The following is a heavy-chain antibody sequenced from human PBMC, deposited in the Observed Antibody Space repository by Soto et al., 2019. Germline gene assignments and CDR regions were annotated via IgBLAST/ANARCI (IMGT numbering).Heavy chain of an antibody. Sequence: QVQLVQSGAEVKKPGASVKVSCKASGFTFSTNDINWVRQAPGQGLQWMGWVNANVDATDSPQEFKGRVTMTWNASISTAYMELSNLKSDDTAVYYCAREVVDGSSLWLDPWGQGTLVTVSS. CDR3: AREVVDGSSLWLDP. CDR1: GFTFSTND. J-gene: IGHJ5*02. V-gene: IGHV1-8*01. D-gene: IGHD3-10*01. CDR2: VNANVDAT.